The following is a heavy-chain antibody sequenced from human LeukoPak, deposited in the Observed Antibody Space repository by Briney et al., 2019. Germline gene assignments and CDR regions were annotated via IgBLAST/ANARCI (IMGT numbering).Heavy chain of an antibody. J-gene: IGHJ4*02. CDR1: GDSVSIYY. Sequence: SETLSLTCTVSGDSVSIYYWSWIRQPPGKGLEWIGYIYYRGSTNYNPSLKSRVTMSVDTSKNQFSLKLSSVTAADTAVYYCVRGGIVGTTARIPLFDYWGQGTLVTVSS. V-gene: IGHV4-59*02. CDR3: VRGGIVGTTARIPLFDY. D-gene: IGHD1-26*01. CDR2: IYYRGST.